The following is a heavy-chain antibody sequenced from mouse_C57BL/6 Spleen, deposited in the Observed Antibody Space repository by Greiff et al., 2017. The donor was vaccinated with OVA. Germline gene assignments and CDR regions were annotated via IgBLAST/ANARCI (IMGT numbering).Heavy chain of an antibody. V-gene: IGHV1-15*01. CDR2: IDPETGGT. CDR1: GYTFTDYE. D-gene: IGHD2-2*01. CDR3: TKASMVRAMDY. Sequence: VQLQQSGAELVRPGASVTLSCKASGYTFTDYEMHWVKQTPVHGLEWIGAIDPETGGTAYNQKFKGKATLTADKSSSTAYMELRSLTSEDSAVYYCTKASMVRAMDYWGQGTSVTVSS. J-gene: IGHJ4*01.